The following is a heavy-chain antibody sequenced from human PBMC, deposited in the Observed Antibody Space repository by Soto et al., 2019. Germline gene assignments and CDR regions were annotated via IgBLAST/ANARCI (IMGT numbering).Heavy chain of an antibody. J-gene: IGHJ4*02. CDR1: GFTFSTYS. CDR2: ISTSSTYI. Sequence: GSLRLSCAASGFTFSTYSMIWVRQAPGKGLEWVSSISTSSTYIYYADSVKGRFTISRDNAKNSLYLQMNSLRAEDTAVYYCARMYYYDSSGYPSIDYWGQGTLVTVSS. V-gene: IGHV3-21*01. D-gene: IGHD3-22*01. CDR3: ARMYYYDSSGYPSIDY.